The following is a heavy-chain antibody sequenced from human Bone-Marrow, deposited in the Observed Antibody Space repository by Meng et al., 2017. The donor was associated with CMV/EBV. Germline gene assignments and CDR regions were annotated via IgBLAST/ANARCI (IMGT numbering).Heavy chain of an antibody. D-gene: IGHD6-6*01. CDR1: GFTFSSHW. CDR2: INADGSST. J-gene: IGHJ5*02. V-gene: IGHV3-74*01. Sequence: GGSLRLSCAASGFTFSSHWMHWVRQAPGKGLVCVSHINADGSSTSHADSVKGRFTISRDNAKNTLYLQMNSLRAEDTAVYYCAREVVRWFDIWGQGTLVTVSS. CDR3: AREVVRWFDI.